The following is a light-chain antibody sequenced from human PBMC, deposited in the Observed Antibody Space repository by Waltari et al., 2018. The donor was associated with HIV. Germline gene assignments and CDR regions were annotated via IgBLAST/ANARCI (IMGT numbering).Light chain of an antibody. CDR3: QQYIGSPRT. CDR2: GAS. J-gene: IGKJ1*01. CDR1: QTISSTY. V-gene: IGKV3-20*01. Sequence: EIALTQSPGTLSLSPGERATLSCPARQTISSTYLAWYQQKPGQATRPLIYGASSTAPGIPERCSGSVSGTDFTLTISSLEPEDCAVYYCQQYIGSPRTFGQGTKVELK.